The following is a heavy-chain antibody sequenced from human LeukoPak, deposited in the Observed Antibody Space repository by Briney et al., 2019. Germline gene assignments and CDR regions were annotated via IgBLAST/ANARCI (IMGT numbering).Heavy chain of an antibody. CDR1: GFTFSSYG. CDR3: ARPRDGLLHQAFDY. CDR2: ISYDGDNK. V-gene: IGHV3-30*03. J-gene: IGHJ4*02. D-gene: IGHD2-15*01. Sequence: GGSLRLSCAASGFTFSSYGMHWVRQAPGKGLEWVAVISYDGDNKYYTDSVKGRFTISRDNSKNTLYLQMNSLRPEGTAVYSCARPRDGLLHQAFDYWGQGTLVTVSS.